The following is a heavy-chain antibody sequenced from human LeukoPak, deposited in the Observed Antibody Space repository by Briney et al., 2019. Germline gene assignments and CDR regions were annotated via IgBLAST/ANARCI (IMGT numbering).Heavy chain of an antibody. CDR1: GFTFSDYW. CDR3: ARDSGSGWYYFDN. CDR2: ISGSGGST. J-gene: IGHJ4*02. D-gene: IGHD6-19*01. V-gene: IGHV3-23*01. Sequence: GGSLRLSCAASGFTFSDYWMHWVRQAPGKGLEWVSIISGSGGSTYYADSVKGRFTISRENSKNTLHLQMNSLRADDTALYYCARDSGSGWYYFDNWGQGTLVTVSS.